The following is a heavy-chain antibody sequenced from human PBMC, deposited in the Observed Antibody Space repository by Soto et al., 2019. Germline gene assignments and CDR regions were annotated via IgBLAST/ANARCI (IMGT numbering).Heavy chain of an antibody. CDR1: GGSLSSYY. J-gene: IGHJ3*02. CDR2: IYGSGIT. V-gene: IGHV4-59*01. Sequence: SETLSLTCTLSGGSLSSYYWSWIRQPPGKGLECIGFIYGSGITKYNPSLKSRITLSLDTSMNQFSLKLSSVTAADTAMYYCARATGNCGGDCYRNSFDIWGQGTMVTVSS. CDR3: ARATGNCGGDCYRNSFDI. D-gene: IGHD2-21*02.